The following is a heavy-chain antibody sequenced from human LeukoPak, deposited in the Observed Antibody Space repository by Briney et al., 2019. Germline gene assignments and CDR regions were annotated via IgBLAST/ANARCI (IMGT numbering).Heavy chain of an antibody. CDR2: IYSDGSST. V-gene: IGHV3-74*01. Sequence: GGSLRLSCAAPGFTFSSYWMHWVRQGPGKGLVWVSLIYSDGSSTSYADSVKGRFTVSRDNAKNTLFLQMNSLRAEDTAVYYCARDRHDFWSGYSGPIDYWGQGTLVTVSS. CDR3: ARDRHDFWSGYSGPIDY. J-gene: IGHJ4*02. CDR1: GFTFSSYW. D-gene: IGHD3-3*01.